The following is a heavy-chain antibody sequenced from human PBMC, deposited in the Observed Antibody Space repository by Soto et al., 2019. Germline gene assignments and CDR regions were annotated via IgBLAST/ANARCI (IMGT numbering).Heavy chain of an antibody. J-gene: IGHJ6*02. V-gene: IGHV1-69*13. D-gene: IGHD6-13*01. CDR3: GRGSASSSWPHNYYGMDV. CDR2: IIPIFGTA. Sequence: SVKVSCKASGGTFSSYAISWVRQAPGQGLEWMGGIIPIFGTANYTQKFQGRVTITADESTSTAYMELSSLRSEDTAVYYCGRGSASSSWPHNYYGMDVWGQGTTVTVSS. CDR1: GGTFSSYA.